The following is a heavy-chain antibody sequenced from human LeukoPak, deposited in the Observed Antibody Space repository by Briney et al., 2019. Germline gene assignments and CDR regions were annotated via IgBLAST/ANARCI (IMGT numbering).Heavy chain of an antibody. CDR3: AKQIDIVVVPAAINFDY. Sequence: GGSLRLSCAASGFIFSSYAMSWVRQAPGKGLEWVSAISGSGGSTYYADSVKGRFTISRDNSKNTLYLQMNSLRAEDTAVYYCAKQIDIVVVPAAINFDYWGQGTLVTVSS. CDR1: GFIFSSYA. CDR2: ISGSGGST. D-gene: IGHD2-2*02. V-gene: IGHV3-23*01. J-gene: IGHJ4*02.